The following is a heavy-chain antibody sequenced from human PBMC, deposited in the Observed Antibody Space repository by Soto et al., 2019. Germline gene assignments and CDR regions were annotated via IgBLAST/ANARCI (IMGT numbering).Heavy chain of an antibody. D-gene: IGHD3-3*01. J-gene: IGHJ5*02. CDR1: GYTFTSYG. CDR2: ISAYNGNT. Sequence: GASVKVSCKASGYTFTSYGISWVRQAPGQGLEWMGWISAYNGNTNYAQKLQGRVTMTTDTSTSTAYMELRSLRSDDTAVYYCARDQGHDFATARFDPWGQGTLVTVSS. V-gene: IGHV1-18*04. CDR3: ARDQGHDFATARFDP.